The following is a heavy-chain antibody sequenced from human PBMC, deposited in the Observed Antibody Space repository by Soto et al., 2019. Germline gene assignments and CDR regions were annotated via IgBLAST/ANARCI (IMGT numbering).Heavy chain of an antibody. V-gene: IGHV4-59*12. J-gene: IGHJ3*02. CDR1: GGSISSYY. CDR3: ARDRREDAFDI. CDR2: IYYSGST. Sequence: SETLSLTCTVSGGSISSYYWSWIRQPPGKGLEWIGYIYYSGSTNYNPSLKSRVTISVDTSKNQFSLKLSSVTAADTAVYYCARDRREDAFDIWGHGTMVTVSS.